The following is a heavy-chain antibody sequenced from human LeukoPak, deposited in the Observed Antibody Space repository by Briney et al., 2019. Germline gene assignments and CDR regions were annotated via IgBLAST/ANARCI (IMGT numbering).Heavy chain of an antibody. CDR2: ISGSGGSA. CDR1: GFTFSSYA. V-gene: IGHV3-23*01. CDR3: AKDRRIFGNFDY. Sequence: GGSLRLSCAASGFTFSSYAMSWVRQAPGKGLEWVSAISGSGGSAYYADSVKGRFTISRDNSKNTLYLQMNSLRAEDTAVYYCAKDRRIFGNFDYWGQGTLVTVSS. J-gene: IGHJ4*02. D-gene: IGHD3-3*02.